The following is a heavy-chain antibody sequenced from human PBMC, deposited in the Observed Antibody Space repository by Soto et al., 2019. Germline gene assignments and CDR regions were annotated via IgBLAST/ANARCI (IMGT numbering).Heavy chain of an antibody. CDR2: IFHSGST. CDR3: ARVYSGSYSDS. J-gene: IGHJ4*02. CDR1: GGPISSNNW. V-gene: IGHV4-4*02. Sequence: SETLSLTCAVSGGPISSNNWWSWVRQPPGKGLEWIGEIFHSGSTHYSPSLKSRVTISVDKSKKYFSLNLTSVTAADTAVYYCARVYSGSYSDSWGQGTLVTVSS. D-gene: IGHD1-26*01.